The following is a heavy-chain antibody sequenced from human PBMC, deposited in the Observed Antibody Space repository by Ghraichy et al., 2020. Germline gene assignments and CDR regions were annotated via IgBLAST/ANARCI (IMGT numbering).Heavy chain of an antibody. CDR2: IKQDGSEK. CDR3: ASGDVFDM. V-gene: IGHV3-7*03. Sequence: GESLNISCAAPGITFSNYWMSWVRQAPGKGLEWVANIKQDGSEKYYVDSVKGRFTISRDNSKNSLYLQMNSLRAEDTAVYYCASGDVFDMWGQGTMVTVSA. CDR1: GITFSNYW. J-gene: IGHJ3*02.